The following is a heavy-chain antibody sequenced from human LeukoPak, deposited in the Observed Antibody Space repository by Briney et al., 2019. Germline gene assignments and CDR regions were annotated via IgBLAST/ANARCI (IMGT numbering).Heavy chain of an antibody. CDR2: IGDSGSGG. D-gene: IGHD4-23*01. CDR1: GFNFNYFA. CDR3: SRIKYGGNSGYHFDY. V-gene: IGHV3-23*01. J-gene: IGHJ4*02. Sequence: GGSLRLSCSASGFNFNYFAMSWIRQAPGKRLEWVSTIGDSGSGGSYADSVRGRFTIARDNSKNIVYLQMHSLRVDDSAVYYCSRIKYGGNSGYHFDYWGQGTLVTVSS.